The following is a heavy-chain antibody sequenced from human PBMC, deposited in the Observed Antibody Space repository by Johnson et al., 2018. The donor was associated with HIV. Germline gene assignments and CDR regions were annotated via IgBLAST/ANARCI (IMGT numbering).Heavy chain of an antibody. CDR2: IGTAGDT. J-gene: IGHJ3*02. CDR3: VLQFLEWLSSDAFDI. V-gene: IGHV3-13*01. CDR1: GFTFSNYD. D-gene: IGHD3-3*01. Sequence: VQLVESGGGLIQPGGSLRLSCAASGFTFSNYDMYWVRQATGKGLEWVSGIGTAGDTYYADSVKGRFTISRDNSKNTLYLQMNSLRAEDTAVYYCVLQFLEWLSSDAFDIWGQGTMVTVSS.